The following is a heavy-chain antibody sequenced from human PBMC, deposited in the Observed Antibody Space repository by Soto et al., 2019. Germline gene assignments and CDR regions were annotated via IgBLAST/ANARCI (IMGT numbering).Heavy chain of an antibody. CDR2: ISGNGGGT. V-gene: IGHV3-23*01. D-gene: IGHD4-17*01. Sequence: EVQFLESGGGLVQPGGSLRLSCTASRLTFSNFAVTWVRQAPGKGLEWVSSISGNGGGTHYADSLKGRFTISRDNSKNTVYLQMKGLGAEDTAVYHCAKDPNGDHLGAIEAWGQGTLVTVSS. CDR3: AKDPNGDHLGAIEA. CDR1: RLTFSNFA. J-gene: IGHJ3*01.